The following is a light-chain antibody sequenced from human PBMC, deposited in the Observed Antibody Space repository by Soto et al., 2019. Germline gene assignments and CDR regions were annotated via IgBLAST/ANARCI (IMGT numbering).Light chain of an antibody. CDR1: QSVTSNY. J-gene: IGKJ2*01. V-gene: IGKV3-20*01. Sequence: EIVLTQSPGTLSLSPGERATLSCGASQSVTSNYLAWYQQKPGQAPRLLIYAASSRATGIPDRFSGSGSGTDFTLTISRLEPEDFAVYYCQQYGSSPLYTFGQGTKVDIK. CDR3: QQYGSSPLYT. CDR2: AAS.